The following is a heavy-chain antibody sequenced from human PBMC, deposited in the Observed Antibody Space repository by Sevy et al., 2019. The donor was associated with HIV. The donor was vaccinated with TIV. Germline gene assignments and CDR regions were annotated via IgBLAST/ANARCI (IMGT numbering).Heavy chain of an antibody. J-gene: IGHJ4*02. CDR2: ISDSGGNT. CDR3: AKAGGSTGGSFDY. Sequence: GGSLRLSCAASGFTFINYAMYWVRQTPGKGLEWVSVISDSGGNTYYADSVKGRFTISRDNSENTLYLQMNSLRAGDLAVYYCAKAGGSTGGSFDYWGQGTLVTVSS. D-gene: IGHD7-27*01. V-gene: IGHV3-23*01. CDR1: GFTFINYA.